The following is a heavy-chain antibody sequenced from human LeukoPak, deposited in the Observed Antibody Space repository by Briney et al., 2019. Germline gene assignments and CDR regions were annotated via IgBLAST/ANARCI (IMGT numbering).Heavy chain of an antibody. CDR2: INSDSSIM. CDR1: GFTFSSYS. CDR3: VRGEGLRFVF. J-gene: IGHJ4*02. V-gene: IGHV3-21*01. Sequence: GGSLRLSYAASGFTFSSYSMNWVRQAPGKGLEWVSSINSDSSIMYYAESVKGRFTISRDNVNNSLDLQMKNLRADDTAVYYCVRGEGLRFVFWGQGTLVTVSS. D-gene: IGHD3-3*01.